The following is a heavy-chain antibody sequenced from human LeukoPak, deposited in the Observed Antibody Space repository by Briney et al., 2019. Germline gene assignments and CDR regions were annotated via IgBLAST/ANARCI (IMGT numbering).Heavy chain of an antibody. J-gene: IGHJ5*02. Sequence: ASVKVSCKASGYTFTGYYMHWVRQAPGQGLEWMGWINPNSGGTNYAQKFQGRVTMTRDTSISTAYMELSRLRSDDTAVYYCASGTGIVLRFLEWLLRSWGQGNLVTVSS. V-gene: IGHV1-2*02. CDR2: INPNSGGT. CDR1: GYTFTGYY. D-gene: IGHD3-3*01. CDR3: ASGTGIVLRFLEWLLRS.